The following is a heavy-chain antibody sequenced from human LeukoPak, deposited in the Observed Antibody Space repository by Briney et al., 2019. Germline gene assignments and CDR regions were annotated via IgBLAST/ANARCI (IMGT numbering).Heavy chain of an antibody. D-gene: IGHD3-22*01. V-gene: IGHV4-34*01. J-gene: IGHJ4*02. CDR1: GGSFSGYY. CDR3: ARVHRSPFYDSSGYYPDY. CDR2: INHSGST. Sequence: SETLSLTCAVYGGSFSGYYWSWIRQPPGKELEWIGEINHSGSTNYNPSLKSRVTISVDTYTIQFSLKLSSVTAAATAVYYCARVHRSPFYDSSGYYPDYWGQGTLVTVSS.